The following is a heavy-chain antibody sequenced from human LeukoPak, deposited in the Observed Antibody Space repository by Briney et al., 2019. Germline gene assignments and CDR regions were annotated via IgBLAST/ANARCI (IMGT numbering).Heavy chain of an antibody. Sequence: GGSLRLSCAASGFTFSRYSMNWVRQAPGKGLEWVSSISSSSSYIYYADSVKGRFTISRDNAKNSLYLQMNSLRAEDTAVYYCARDAIYGGKTFDYWGQGTLVTVSS. D-gene: IGHD4-23*01. J-gene: IGHJ4*02. CDR3: ARDAIYGGKTFDY. CDR1: GFTFSRYS. V-gene: IGHV3-21*01. CDR2: ISSSSSYI.